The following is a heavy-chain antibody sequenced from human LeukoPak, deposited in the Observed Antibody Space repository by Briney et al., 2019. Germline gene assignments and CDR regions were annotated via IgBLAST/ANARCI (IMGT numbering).Heavy chain of an antibody. V-gene: IGHV3-23*01. CDR2: ISGSDGST. J-gene: IGHJ4*02. CDR1: GFTFSSYG. Sequence: GGSLRLSCAASGFTFSSYGMNWVRQAPLKGLEWVSGISGSDGSTYYADSVKGRFTISRDNSRNTVYLQMNSLRVEDTALYYCAKTSGPSLTYGDSWGQGTLVTVSS. D-gene: IGHD1-26*01. CDR3: AKTSGPSLTYGDS.